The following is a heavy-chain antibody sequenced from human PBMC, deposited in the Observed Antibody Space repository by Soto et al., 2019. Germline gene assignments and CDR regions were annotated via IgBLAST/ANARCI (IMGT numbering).Heavy chain of an antibody. D-gene: IGHD3-16*02. J-gene: IGHJ4*02. V-gene: IGHV3-30*18. CDR1: GFTFSSYG. CDR2: ISYDGSNK. Sequence: GESLKISCAASGFTFSSYGMHWVRQAPGKGLEWVAVISYDGSNKYYADSVKGRFTISRDNSKNTLYLQMNSLRAEDTAVYYCAKDRRLRLGELSLYLDYWGQGTLVTVSS. CDR3: AKDRRLRLGELSLYLDY.